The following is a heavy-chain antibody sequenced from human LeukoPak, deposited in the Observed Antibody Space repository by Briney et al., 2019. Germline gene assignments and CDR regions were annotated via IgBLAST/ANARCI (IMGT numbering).Heavy chain of an antibody. V-gene: IGHV4-4*07. D-gene: IGHD3-3*01. CDR2: IYTSGTT. J-gene: IGHJ4*02. CDR3: ARAPLSYYDFWSGPPYYFDY. Sequence: KPSETLSLTCTVSGGSIISYYWSWIRQPAGKGLEWIGRIYTSGTTNYNPSLKSRVTMSVDTSKNQFSLNLSSVTAADTAVYYCARAPLSYYDFWSGPPYYFDYWGQGTLVTVSS. CDR1: GGSIISYY.